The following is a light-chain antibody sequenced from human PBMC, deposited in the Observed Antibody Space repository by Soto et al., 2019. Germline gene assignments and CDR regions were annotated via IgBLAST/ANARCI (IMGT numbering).Light chain of an antibody. Sequence: QSALTQPRSVSGSPGQSVTISCTGTSSDVGGYNYVSWYQQHPGKAPKLMIYDVSKRPSGVPDRFSGSKSGNTASLTISGLQAEDEADYYCGSYAGSYTVFGGGTQLTVL. CDR3: GSYAGSYTV. CDR1: SSDVGGYNY. V-gene: IGLV2-11*01. CDR2: DVS. J-gene: IGLJ3*02.